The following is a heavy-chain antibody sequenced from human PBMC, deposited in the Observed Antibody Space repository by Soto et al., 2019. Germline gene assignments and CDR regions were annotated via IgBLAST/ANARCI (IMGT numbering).Heavy chain of an antibody. D-gene: IGHD4-17*01. CDR2: VISLFGTA. Sequence: SVKVSCKASGGTFSSHSINWVRQAPGPGLEWMGGVISLFGTANYAHNFKGRVTITADQSTSTAYMELNSLRSDDTAVYYCAREVGYGDFSAALLDWGQGTLVTVSS. V-gene: IGHV1-69*13. J-gene: IGHJ4*02. CDR1: GGTFSSHS. CDR3: AREVGYGDFSAALLD.